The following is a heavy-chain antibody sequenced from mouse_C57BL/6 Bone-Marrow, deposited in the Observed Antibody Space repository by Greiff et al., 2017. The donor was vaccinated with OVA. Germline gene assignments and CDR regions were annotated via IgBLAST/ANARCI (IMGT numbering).Heavy chain of an antibody. CDR1: GYTFTNYW. CDR2: IYPGGGYT. D-gene: IGHD2-2*01. CDR3: ARGRLPSYYFDY. J-gene: IGHJ2*01. Sequence: VQLQESGAELVRPGTSVKMSCKASGYTFTNYWIGWAKQRPGHGLEWIGDIYPGGGYTNYNEKFKGKATLTADKSSSTAYMQFSSLTSEDSAIYYCARGRLPSYYFDYWGQGTTLTVSS. V-gene: IGHV1-63*01.